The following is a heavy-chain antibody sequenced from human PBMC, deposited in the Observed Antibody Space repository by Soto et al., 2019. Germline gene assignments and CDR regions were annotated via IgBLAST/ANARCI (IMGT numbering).Heavy chain of an antibody. V-gene: IGHV1-3*04. D-gene: IGHD2-21*01. Sequence: QVQLVQSGAEVKRPGASVKISCKASGYRFIYYPIHWVRQAPGQGLEWMGWINIGNGNTQYSQNFQGRVTITSDTSATTVDMELSSLKSEDTAVYYCAREPLCGGKCYDNYFDPWGHRTLVIVSS. CDR2: INIGNGNT. CDR1: GYRFIYYP. J-gene: IGHJ5*02. CDR3: AREPLCGGKCYDNYFDP.